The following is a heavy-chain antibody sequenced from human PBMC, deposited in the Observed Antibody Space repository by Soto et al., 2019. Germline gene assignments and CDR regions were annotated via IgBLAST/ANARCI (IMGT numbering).Heavy chain of an antibody. Sequence: PSETLSLTCTVSGGSISSSSYYWGWIRQPPGKGLEWIGSIYYSGSTYYNPSHKSRVTISVDTSKNQFSLKLSSVTAADTAVYYCARHGQTYGSGSYYYYYGMDVWGQGTTVT. CDR3: ARHGQTYGSGSYYYYYGMDV. J-gene: IGHJ6*02. V-gene: IGHV4-39*01. CDR1: GGSISSSSYY. D-gene: IGHD3-10*01. CDR2: IYYSGST.